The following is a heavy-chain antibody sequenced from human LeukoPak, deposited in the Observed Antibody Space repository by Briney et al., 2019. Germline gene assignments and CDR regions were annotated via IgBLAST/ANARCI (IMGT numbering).Heavy chain of an antibody. CDR2: INSDGSSI. Sequence: GGSLRLSCAASGFTFSDYWMHWVRHAPGKGLVWVSRINSDGSSISYADSVKGRFTISRDNAKNTLYLQMNSLRAEDTAVYYCARASSTSCYYWGQGTLVTVSS. CDR3: ARASSTSCYY. CDR1: GFTFSDYW. J-gene: IGHJ4*02. D-gene: IGHD2-2*01. V-gene: IGHV3-74*01.